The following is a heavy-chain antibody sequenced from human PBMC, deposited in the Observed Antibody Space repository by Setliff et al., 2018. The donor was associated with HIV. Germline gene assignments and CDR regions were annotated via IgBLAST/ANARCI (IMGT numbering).Heavy chain of an antibody. CDR3: ARDPESQGEPSDY. CDR1: GFTFSSYW. J-gene: IGHJ4*02. CDR2: IKQDGSEK. V-gene: IGHV3-7*01. Sequence: PGGSLRLSCAASGFTFSSYWMSWVRQAPGKGLEWVANIKQDGSEKYYVDSVKGRCTISRDNAKNSLYLQMNSLRAEDTAVYYCARDPESQGEPSDYWGQGTLVTVSS. D-gene: IGHD1-1*01.